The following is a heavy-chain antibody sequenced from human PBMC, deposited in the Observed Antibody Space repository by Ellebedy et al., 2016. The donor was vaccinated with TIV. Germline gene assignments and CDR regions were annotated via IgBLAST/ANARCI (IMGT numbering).Heavy chain of an antibody. D-gene: IGHD3-10*01. V-gene: IGHV4-59*01. CDR1: GGSISSYY. CDR3: ARDRGGYYGSGSLYAPYGMDV. J-gene: IGHJ6*02. Sequence: SETLSLXXTVSGGSISSYYWSWIRQPPGKGLEWIGYIYYSGSTNYNPSLKSRVTISVDTSKNQFSLKLSSVTAADTAVYYCARDRGGYYGSGSLYAPYGMDVWGQGTTVTVSS. CDR2: IYYSGST.